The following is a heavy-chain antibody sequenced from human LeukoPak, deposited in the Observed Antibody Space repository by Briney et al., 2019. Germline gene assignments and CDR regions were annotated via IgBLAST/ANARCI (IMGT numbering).Heavy chain of an antibody. D-gene: IGHD6-6*01. Sequence: SETLSLTCIVSGGSISSGGYYWSWIRQHPGKGLEWIGYIYYSGSTYYNPSLKSRVTISVDTSKNQFSLKLSSVTAADTAVYYCARGRPASYYFDYWGQGTLVTVSS. CDR3: ARGRPASYYFDY. CDR1: GGSISSGGYY. CDR2: IYYSGST. V-gene: IGHV4-31*03. J-gene: IGHJ4*02.